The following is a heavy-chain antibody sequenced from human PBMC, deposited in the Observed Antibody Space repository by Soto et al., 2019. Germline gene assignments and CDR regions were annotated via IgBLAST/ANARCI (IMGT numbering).Heavy chain of an antibody. Sequence: EVQLVESGGGLIQPGGSLILSCAASGFTVSNSYMSWVRQAPGKGLEWVSLVYRDGTTYYADSVKGRCTISRDKSKNTLYLQMHSLRAEDTAVYYCARDPAHSSGHYWGQGTLVTVSS. CDR2: VYRDGTT. CDR3: ARDPAHSSGHY. J-gene: IGHJ4*02. CDR1: GFTVSNSY. D-gene: IGHD3-22*01. V-gene: IGHV3-53*01.